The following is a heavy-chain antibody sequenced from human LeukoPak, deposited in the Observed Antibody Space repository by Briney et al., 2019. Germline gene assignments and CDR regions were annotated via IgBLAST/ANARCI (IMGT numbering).Heavy chain of an antibody. V-gene: IGHV5-51*01. CDR2: IYPGDSDT. Sequence: GGSLKISCEASGYNFTTYWIGWVRQVPGKGLEWMGIIYPGDSDTNNSPSFQGQVTISADKSISTASLQWSSLKASDAAMYYCARAKYCSGGSCYAEYWGQGTLVTVSS. CDR3: ARAKYCSGGSCYAEY. D-gene: IGHD2-15*01. CDR1: GYNFTTYW. J-gene: IGHJ4*02.